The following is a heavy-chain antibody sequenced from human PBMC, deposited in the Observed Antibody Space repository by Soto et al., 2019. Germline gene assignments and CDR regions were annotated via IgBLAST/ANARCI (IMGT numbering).Heavy chain of an antibody. Sequence: GGALRLSCAASGFTFSSYVMHWVRPAPNKGLEWVAVISYDGSNKYNPDYVKSRFTTSRDKSKNTLYLQMNSLRTEDTAVYYCANGGYSYGDATYYYGMDVWGQGTTVTVSS. V-gene: IGHV3-33*05. CDR1: GFTFSSYV. CDR2: ISYDGSNK. CDR3: ANGGYSYGDATYYYGMDV. D-gene: IGHD5-18*01. J-gene: IGHJ6*02.